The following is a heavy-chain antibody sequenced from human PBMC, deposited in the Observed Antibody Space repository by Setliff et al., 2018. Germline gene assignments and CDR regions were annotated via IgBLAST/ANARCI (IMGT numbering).Heavy chain of an antibody. CDR2: IYNIGET. CDR3: ARDRGGTNPWFDF. D-gene: IGHD3-10*01. Sequence: GESLRLSCVVSGLTVSNDFMGWVRQAPGKELEWVSVIYNIGETRYADSVKGRFTISRDKSKNTLYLHLSSLRVEDTATYYCARDRGGTNPWFDFWGQGTQVTVSS. CDR1: GLTVSNDF. V-gene: IGHV3-53*01. J-gene: IGHJ5*01.